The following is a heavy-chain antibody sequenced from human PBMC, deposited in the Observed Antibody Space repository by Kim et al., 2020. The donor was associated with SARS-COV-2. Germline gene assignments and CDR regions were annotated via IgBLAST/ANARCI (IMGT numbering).Heavy chain of an antibody. CDR3: AKGGLPGALDY. D-gene: IGHD3-16*01. CDR2: T. J-gene: IGHJ4*02. V-gene: IGHV3-74*01. Sequence: TGYEDSVKGRFTISRDNAKNTLYLQMNSLSAEDTAMYYCAKGGLPGALDYWGQGTLVTVSS.